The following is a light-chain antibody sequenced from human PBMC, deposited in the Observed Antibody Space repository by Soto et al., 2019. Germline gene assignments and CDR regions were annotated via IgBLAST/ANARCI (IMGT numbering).Light chain of an antibody. CDR3: QQYRYFPWT. CDR2: KVS. J-gene: IGKJ1*01. CDR1: QTISMS. V-gene: IGKV1-5*03. Sequence: DIQMTQSPSTLSASVGDRVTITCRASQTISMSLAWHQQKPGTAPKPLLYKVSSLESGSPSRFSGSGSGTEFTLYICGLQPDYFATYDCQQYRYFPWTFGHGTRVEI.